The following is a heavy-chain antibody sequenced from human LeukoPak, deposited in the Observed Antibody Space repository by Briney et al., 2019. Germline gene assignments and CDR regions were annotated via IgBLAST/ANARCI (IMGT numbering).Heavy chain of an antibody. D-gene: IGHD2-21*01. V-gene: IGHV4-4*02. CDR2: IYHSGST. J-gene: IGHJ4*02. CDR1: GASISSGYW. Sequence: SETLSLTCAVSGASISSGYWWSWVRQPPGKGLEWIGEIYHSGSTNHTPSLKSRVTISVDKSKSQFSLNLSSVTAAETAENYGARDDRGVIREIRFHYGCQGALVTVSS. CDR3: ARDDRGVIREIRFHY.